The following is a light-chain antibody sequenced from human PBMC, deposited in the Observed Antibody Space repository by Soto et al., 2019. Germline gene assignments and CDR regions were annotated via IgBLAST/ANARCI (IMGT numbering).Light chain of an antibody. Sequence: EIVLTQSPGTLSLSPGEIATLSCRASQSVSSSYLAWYQQKPGQAPRLLIYGASSRATGIPDRFSGSGSGTDFTLTIRRLEPEDFAVYYCQQYGSSPSINCGQGTRREN. J-gene: IGKJ5*01. CDR2: GAS. V-gene: IGKV3-20*01. CDR3: QQYGSSPSIN. CDR1: QSVSSSY.